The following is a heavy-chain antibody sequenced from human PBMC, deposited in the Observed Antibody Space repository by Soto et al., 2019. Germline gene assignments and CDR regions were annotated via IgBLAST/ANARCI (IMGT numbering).Heavy chain of an antibody. D-gene: IGHD2-15*01. J-gene: IGHJ5*02. CDR2: IYYSGST. CDR3: AREGCSGGSCYSRWFDP. V-gene: IGHV4-59*01. Sequence: QVQLQESGPGLVKPSETLSLTCTVSGGSISSYYWSWIRQPPGKGLEWIGYIYYSGSTNYNPSLTSRDTISVDTSKNQFSLKLSSVTAADTAVYYCAREGCSGGSCYSRWFDPWGQGTLVTVSS. CDR1: GGSISSYY.